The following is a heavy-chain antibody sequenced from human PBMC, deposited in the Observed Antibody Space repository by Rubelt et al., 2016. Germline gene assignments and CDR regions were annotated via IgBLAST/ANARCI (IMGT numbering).Heavy chain of an antibody. V-gene: IGHV4-39*07. Sequence: QGEESGPGLVKPSETLSLTCSVSGGSISSSSYYWGWIRQPPGKGLEWIGGIYYSGSTNYNPSLKSRVTISVDTSKNQFSLKLSSVTAADTAVYYCARGYDSSGYWSETGNTYYFDYWGQGTLVTVSS. CDR3: ARGYDSSGYWSETGNTYYFDY. J-gene: IGHJ4*02. CDR2: IYYSGST. CDR1: GGSISSSSYY. D-gene: IGHD3-22*01.